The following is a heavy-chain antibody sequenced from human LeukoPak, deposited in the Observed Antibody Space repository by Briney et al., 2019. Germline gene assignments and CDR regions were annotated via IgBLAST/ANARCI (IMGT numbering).Heavy chain of an antibody. D-gene: IGHD6-13*01. CDR3: ASTLLGQQLVH. CDR1: GYTFTSYG. J-gene: IGHJ4*02. CDR2: ISAYNGNT. Sequence: ASVKVSCKASGYTFTSYGISWVRQAPGQGVEWMGWISAYNGNTNYAQKLQGRVTMTTDTSTSTAYMELRSLRSDDTAVYYCASTLLGQQLVHWGQGTLVTVSS. V-gene: IGHV1-18*01.